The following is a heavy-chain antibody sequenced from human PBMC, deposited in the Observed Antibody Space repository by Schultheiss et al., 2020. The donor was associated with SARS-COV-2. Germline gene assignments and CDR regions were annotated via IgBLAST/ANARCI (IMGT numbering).Heavy chain of an antibody. J-gene: IGHJ2*01. Sequence: GESLKISCAASGFTFSSFGMHWVRQAPGKGLEWVAVIWYDGSNKYYADSVKGRFTISRDNSKNTRYLQMNSLRVEDTVVYYCARVPPAYYYDSSGSWGGDFDLWGRGTLVTVAS. D-gene: IGHD3-22*01. CDR1: GFTFSSFG. CDR3: ARVPPAYYYDSSGSWGGDFDL. V-gene: IGHV3-33*01. CDR2: IWYDGSNK.